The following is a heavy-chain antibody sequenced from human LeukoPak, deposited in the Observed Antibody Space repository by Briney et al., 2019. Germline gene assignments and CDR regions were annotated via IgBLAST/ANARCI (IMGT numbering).Heavy chain of an antibody. J-gene: IGHJ4*02. D-gene: IGHD6-19*01. V-gene: IGHV3-23*01. CDR3: AKAKPPTYARGWFWDY. Sequence: PGGSLRLSCVASGFTFSTYAMSWVRQAPGKGLEWVSRISGGGGSTYFADSVKGRFTISRDNSRNTLYLLMNSLRDDDAAIYYCAKAKPPTYARGWFWDYWGQGTMVTVSA. CDR2: ISGGGGST. CDR1: GFTFSTYA.